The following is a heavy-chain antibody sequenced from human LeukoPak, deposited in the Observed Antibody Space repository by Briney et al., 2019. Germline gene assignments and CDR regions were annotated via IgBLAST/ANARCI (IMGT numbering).Heavy chain of an antibody. CDR1: GFTFSNAW. CDR2: IKSKTDGGTT. V-gene: IGHV3-15*01. Sequence: GGSLRLSCAASGFTFSNAWMSWVRQAPGKGLKWVGRIKSKTDGGTTDYAAPVKGRFTITRDDSKNTLYLQMNSLKTEDTAVYYCTTGDSSSWYSGPIDYWGQGTLVTVSS. CDR3: TTGDSSSWYSGPIDY. J-gene: IGHJ4*02. D-gene: IGHD6-13*01.